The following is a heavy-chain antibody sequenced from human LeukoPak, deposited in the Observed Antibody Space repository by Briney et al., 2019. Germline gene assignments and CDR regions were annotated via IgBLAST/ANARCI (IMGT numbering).Heavy chain of an antibody. D-gene: IGHD1-26*01. CDR3: ARVRYSGSHLLDY. J-gene: IGHJ4*02. Sequence: ASVKVSCRASGYTFTGYYMHRVRQAPGQGLEWMGWINPNSGGTNYAQKFQGRVTMTRDTSISTAYMELSRLRSDDTAVYYCARVRYSGSHLLDYWGQGTLVTVSS. V-gene: IGHV1-2*02. CDR1: GYTFTGYY. CDR2: INPNSGGT.